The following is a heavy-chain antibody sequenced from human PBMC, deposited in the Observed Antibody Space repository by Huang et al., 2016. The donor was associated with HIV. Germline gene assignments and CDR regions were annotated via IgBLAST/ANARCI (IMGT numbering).Heavy chain of an antibody. CDR2: IYYRGST. CDR1: GGSIRSDNYY. J-gene: IGHJ4*02. D-gene: IGHD3-10*01. V-gene: IGHV4-39*01. CDR3: ARLPGSITMIRGVITDPY. Sequence: QLQLQESGPGLVTPSETLSLTCTVSGGSIRSDNYYWGWIRQPPGKGLEWIGSIYYRGSTNHNPALKRRVTITVDPSKHQFSLGMRSVTAADTAVYYCARLPGSITMIRGVITDPYWGQGTLVTVSS.